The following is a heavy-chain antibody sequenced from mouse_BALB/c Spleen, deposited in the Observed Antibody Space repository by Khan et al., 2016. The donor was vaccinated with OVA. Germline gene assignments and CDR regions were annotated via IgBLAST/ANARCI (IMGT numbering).Heavy chain of an antibody. V-gene: IGHV3-8*02. J-gene: IGHJ2*01. CDR2: ISYSGNT. CDR1: GDSITSGY. CDR3: AGTSYYGNYYFDY. Sequence: EVQLQESGPSLVKPSQTLSLTCSVTGDSITSGYWNWIRKFPGNKVEYMGYISYSGNTYYNPSLKSRISITRDTSKNQHYLQLNSVTTDDTATYYSAGTSYYGNYYFDYWGLGTTLTVSS. D-gene: IGHD2-10*01.